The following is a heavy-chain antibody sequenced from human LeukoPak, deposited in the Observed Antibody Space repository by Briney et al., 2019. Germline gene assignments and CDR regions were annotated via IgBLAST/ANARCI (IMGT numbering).Heavy chain of an antibody. J-gene: IGHJ4*02. Sequence: SETLSLTCTVSGGSISSSSYYWGWIRQPPGKGLEWIGSIYYSGSTYYNPSLKSRVTISVDTSKNQFSLKLSSVTAADTAVYYCATGAPNTSRWGQGTLVTVSS. V-gene: IGHV4-39*07. CDR1: GGSISSSSYY. CDR2: IYYSGST. D-gene: IGHD2-2*01. CDR3: ATGAPNTSR.